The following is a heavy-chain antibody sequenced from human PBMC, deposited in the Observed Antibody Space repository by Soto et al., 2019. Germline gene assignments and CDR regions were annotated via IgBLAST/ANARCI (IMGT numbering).Heavy chain of an antibody. J-gene: IGHJ2*01. Sequence: GGSLRLSCAASGFTFSSYSMNWVRQAPGKGLEWVSYISSSSSTIYYADSVKGRFTISRDNAKNSLYLQMNSLRAEDTAVYYCAREPSPNWGSLDSRWYFDLWGRGTLVTVSS. V-gene: IGHV3-48*04. D-gene: IGHD7-27*01. CDR3: AREPSPNWGSLDSRWYFDL. CDR2: ISSSSSTI. CDR1: GFTFSSYS.